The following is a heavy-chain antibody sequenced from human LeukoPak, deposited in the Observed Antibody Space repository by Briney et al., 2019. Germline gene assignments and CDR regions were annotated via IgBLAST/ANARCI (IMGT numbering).Heavy chain of an antibody. CDR1: GYTFTSYY. CDR3: ARGAYYDFWSGYPPLGYYYYGMDV. CDR2: INPSGGST. D-gene: IGHD3-3*01. V-gene: IGHV1-46*01. Sequence: ASVKVSCKASGYTFTSYYMHWVRQAPGQGLEWMGIINPSGGSTSYAQKFQGRVTMTRDTSTSTVYMELSSLRSEDTAVYYCARGAYYDFWSGYPPLGYYYYGMDVWSQGTTVTVSS. J-gene: IGHJ6*02.